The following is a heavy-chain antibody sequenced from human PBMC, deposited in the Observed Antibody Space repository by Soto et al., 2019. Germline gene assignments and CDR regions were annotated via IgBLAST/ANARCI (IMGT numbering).Heavy chain of an antibody. D-gene: IGHD3-10*01. CDR3: AREEYYYGSGAFFDY. J-gene: IGHJ4*02. V-gene: IGHV1-69*04. CDR2: IFPILGIA. CDR1: GGTFSSYT. Sequence: SVKVSCKASGGTFSSYTISWVRQAPGQGLEWMGRIFPILGIANYAQKFQGRVTITADKSTSTAYMELSSLRSEDTAVYYCAREEYYYGSGAFFDYWGQGTLVTVSS.